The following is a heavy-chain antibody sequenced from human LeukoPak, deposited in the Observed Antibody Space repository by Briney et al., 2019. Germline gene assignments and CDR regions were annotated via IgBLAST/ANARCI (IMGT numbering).Heavy chain of an antibody. CDR3: ARDRGTWNDDGFDY. D-gene: IGHD1-1*01. Sequence: SETLSLTCTVSGGSISSNYWSWIRQPAGKGLEWIGRIYISGSTNYNPSLKSRVTMSVDTSKNQFSLRLSSVTAADTAVYYCARDRGTWNDDGFDYWGRGTLVTVSS. CDR2: IYISGST. J-gene: IGHJ4*02. CDR1: GGSISSNY. V-gene: IGHV4-4*07.